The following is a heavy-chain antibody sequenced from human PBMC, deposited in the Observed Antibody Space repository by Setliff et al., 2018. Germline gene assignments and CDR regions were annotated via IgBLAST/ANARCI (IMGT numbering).Heavy chain of an antibody. V-gene: IGHV3-11*04. Sequence: PGGSLRLSCAASGFTSSDHYMDWVRQAPGKGLEWVSSITTSGSATYYAESVRGRFTISRDNAKNSLYLQMNSLRAEDTAVYYCEGRAVADRGFDIWGQGTTVTVSS. CDR2: ITTSGSAT. J-gene: IGHJ3*02. CDR3: EGRAVADRGFDI. D-gene: IGHD6-19*01. CDR1: GFTSSDHY.